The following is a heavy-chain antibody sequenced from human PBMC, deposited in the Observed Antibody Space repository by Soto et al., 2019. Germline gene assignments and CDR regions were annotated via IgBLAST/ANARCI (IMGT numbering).Heavy chain of an antibody. J-gene: IGHJ4*02. Sequence: KTSETLSLTCAVYGGSFSGYYWSWIRQPPGKGLEWIGEINHSGSTNYNPSLKSRVTISVDTSKNQFSLKLSSVTAADTAVYYCASGPKGIAVAGTFDYWGQGTLVTVSS. CDR1: GGSFSGYY. CDR3: ASGPKGIAVAGTFDY. V-gene: IGHV4-34*01. D-gene: IGHD6-19*01. CDR2: INHSGST.